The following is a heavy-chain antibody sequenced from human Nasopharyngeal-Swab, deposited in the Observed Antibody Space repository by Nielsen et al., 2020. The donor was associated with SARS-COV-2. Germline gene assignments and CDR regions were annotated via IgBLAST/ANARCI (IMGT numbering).Heavy chain of an antibody. CDR3: ARDPAFKDPANGNYYYYGMDV. CDR1: GFTFTSSA. D-gene: IGHD1-14*01. V-gene: IGHV1-58*01. J-gene: IGHJ6*02. CDR2: IVVGSGNT. Sequence: VKVSCKASGFTFTSSAVQWVRQARGQRLEWIGWIVVGSGNTNYAQKFQERVTITRDMSTSTAYMELSSLRSEDTAVYYCARDPAFKDPANGNYYYYGMDVWGQGTTVTVSS.